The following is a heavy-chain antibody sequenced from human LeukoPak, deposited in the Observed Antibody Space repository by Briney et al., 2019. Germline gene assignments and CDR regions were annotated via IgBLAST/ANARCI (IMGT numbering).Heavy chain of an antibody. CDR2: ISYDGSNK. Sequence: GGSLRLSCAASGFTFSSYAMHWVRQAPGKGLEWMAVISYDGSNKCYADSVKGRFTISRDNSKNTLYLQMNSLRAEDTAVYYCARVRGVMTTVVLLAFDIWGQGTMVTVSS. CDR3: ARVRGVMTTVVLLAFDI. V-gene: IGHV3-30*04. D-gene: IGHD4-23*01. J-gene: IGHJ3*02. CDR1: GFTFSSYA.